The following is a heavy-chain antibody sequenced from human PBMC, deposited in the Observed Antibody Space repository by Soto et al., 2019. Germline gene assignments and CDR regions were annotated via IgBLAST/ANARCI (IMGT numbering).Heavy chain of an antibody. CDR2: ISYSGTT. V-gene: IGHV4-59*01. J-gene: IGHJ5*02. Sequence: SETLSLTCTVSGDSISVYYWNWIRQSPGKGLEWIGYISYSGTTKYNPSLKSRVTISVDTSKNQFSLKLSSVTAADTAVYYCARSRRNYFDPWGQGTLVTVFS. CDR1: GDSISVYY. CDR3: ARSRRNYFDP.